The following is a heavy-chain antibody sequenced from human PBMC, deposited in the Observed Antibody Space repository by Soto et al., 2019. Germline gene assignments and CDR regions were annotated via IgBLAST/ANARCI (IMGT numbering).Heavy chain of an antibody. V-gene: IGHV3-30-3*01. CDR3: ARSSSDAFDI. D-gene: IGHD2-2*01. CDR2: ISYDGSNK. J-gene: IGHJ3*02. CDR1: GFTFSSYA. Sequence: AGGSLRLSCAASGFTFSSYAMHWVRQAPGKGLEWVAVISYDGSNKYYADSVKGRFTTSRDNSKNTLYLQMNSLRAEDTAVYYCARSSSDAFDIWGQGTMVTVSS.